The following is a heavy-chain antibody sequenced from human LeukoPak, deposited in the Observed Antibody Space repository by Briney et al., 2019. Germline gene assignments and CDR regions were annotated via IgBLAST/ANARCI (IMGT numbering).Heavy chain of an antibody. J-gene: IGHJ4*02. V-gene: IGHV4-39*02. Sequence: SETLSLTCTVSGGSISSSSYYWGWIRQPPGKGLKWIGSIYYSGSTYYNASLKSRVTISVDTSKNQFSLKLSSVTAVDTAVYYCAGDYYGSGRLGDWGQGTLVTVSS. CDR3: AGDYYGSGRLGD. CDR1: GGSISSSSYY. D-gene: IGHD3-10*01. CDR2: IYYSGST.